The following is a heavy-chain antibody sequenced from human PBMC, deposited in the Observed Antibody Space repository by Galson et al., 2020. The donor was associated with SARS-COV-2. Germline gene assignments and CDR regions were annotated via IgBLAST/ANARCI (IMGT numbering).Heavy chain of an antibody. CDR3: ARLYYGSGSYYDAYFDY. CDR2: IYYSGST. CDR1: GGSISSYY. Sequence: SETLSLTCTVSGGSISSYYWSWIRQPPGKGLEWIGYIYYSGSTNYNPSLKSRVTISVDTSKNQFSLKLSSVTAADTAVYYCARLYYGSGSYYDAYFDYWGQGTLVTVSS. D-gene: IGHD3-10*01. J-gene: IGHJ4*02. V-gene: IGHV4-59*08.